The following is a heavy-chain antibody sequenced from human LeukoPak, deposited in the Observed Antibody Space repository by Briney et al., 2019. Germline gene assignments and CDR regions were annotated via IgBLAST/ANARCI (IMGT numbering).Heavy chain of an antibody. J-gene: IGHJ3*02. V-gene: IGHV1-69*05. CDR2: IIPIFGTA. CDR1: GGTFSSYA. Sequence: SVKVSCKASGGTFSSYAISWVRQAPGQGLEWMGRIIPIFGTANYAPKFQGRVTITTDESTSTAYMELSSLRSEDTAVYYCARDPHGYSSSYDDAFDIWGQGTMVTVSS. D-gene: IGHD6-13*01. CDR3: ARDPHGYSSSYDDAFDI.